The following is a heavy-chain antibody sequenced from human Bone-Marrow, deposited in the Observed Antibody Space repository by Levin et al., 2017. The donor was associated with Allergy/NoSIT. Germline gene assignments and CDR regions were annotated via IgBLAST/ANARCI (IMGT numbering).Heavy chain of an antibody. Sequence: PGGSLRLSCVASGFSFTSYSMAWVRQAPGKGLEWVANIKEDGNEKNYADSVKGRFTSSRDNAKNSVYLQINSLRDEDTAVYYCAREGNWKLDYWGQGTLVTVSS. CDR3: AREGNWKLDY. CDR1: GFSFTSYS. V-gene: IGHV3-7*01. CDR2: IKEDGNEK. J-gene: IGHJ4*02. D-gene: IGHD1-1*01.